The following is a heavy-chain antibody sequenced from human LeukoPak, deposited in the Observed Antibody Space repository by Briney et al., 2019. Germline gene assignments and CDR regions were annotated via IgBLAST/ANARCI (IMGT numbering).Heavy chain of an antibody. J-gene: IGHJ4*02. CDR3: AREYYYDSSGCRFDY. D-gene: IGHD3-22*01. V-gene: IGHV3-23*01. CDR1: GFTFSSYA. Sequence: GGSLRLSCAASGFTFSSYAMSWVRQAPGKGLKWVSGISGSGGSAYYTDSVKGRFTISRDNSKNTVYLQMNSLRAEDTAVYYCAREYYYDSSGCRFDYWGQGTLVTVSS. CDR2: ISGSGGSA.